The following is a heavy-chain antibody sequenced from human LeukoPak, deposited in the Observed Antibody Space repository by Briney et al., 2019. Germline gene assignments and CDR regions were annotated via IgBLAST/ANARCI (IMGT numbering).Heavy chain of an antibody. CDR2: IRYDGSNK. V-gene: IGHV3-30*02. CDR1: GFTFSSYG. Sequence: PGGSLRLSCAASGFTFSSYGMHWVRQAPGKGLEWVAFIRYDGSNKYYADSVKGRFTISRDNSKNTLYLQMNSLRAEDTAVYYCARDMEYWEQQLVGGFYYYYYMDVWGKGTTVTVSS. CDR3: ARDMEYWEQQLVGGFYYYYYMDV. D-gene: IGHD6-13*01. J-gene: IGHJ6*03.